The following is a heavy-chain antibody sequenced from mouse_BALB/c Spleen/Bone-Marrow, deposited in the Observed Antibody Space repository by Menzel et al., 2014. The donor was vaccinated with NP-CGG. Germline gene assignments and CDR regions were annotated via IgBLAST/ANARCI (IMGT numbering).Heavy chain of an antibody. D-gene: IGHD2-2*01. Sequence: EVNVVESGGGLVQPGESLKLSCESNEYEFPSHDMSWVRKTLEKRLELVAAINSDGGSTYYPDTMERRFIISRDNTKKTLYLQMSSLRSGDTALYYCARHGGYDPFAYWGQGTMVTVSA. CDR3: ARHGGYDPFAY. J-gene: IGHJ3*01. CDR2: INSDGGST. CDR1: EYEFPSHD. V-gene: IGHV5-2*01.